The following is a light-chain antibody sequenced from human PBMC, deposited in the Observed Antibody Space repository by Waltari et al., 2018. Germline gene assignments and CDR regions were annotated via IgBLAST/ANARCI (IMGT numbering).Light chain of an antibody. Sequence: QSALIQPASVSGSPGPSITLSCTGTSRNIGRYNLVSWYQQYPGKAPKFMIYEVYKRPSGVSNRFSGSKSGNTASLTISGLQAEDETDYYCCSYAGSNSWVFGGGTKVTVL. CDR2: EVY. CDR1: SRNIGRYNL. V-gene: IGLV2-23*02. CDR3: CSYAGSNSWV. J-gene: IGLJ3*02.